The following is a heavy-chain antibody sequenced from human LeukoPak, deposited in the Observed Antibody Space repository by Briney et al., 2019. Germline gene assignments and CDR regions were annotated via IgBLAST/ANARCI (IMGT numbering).Heavy chain of an antibody. J-gene: IGHJ5*02. V-gene: IGHV3-23*01. D-gene: IGHD4/OR15-4a*01. CDR1: GFTFSGYA. CDR2: ISGSGGST. CDR3: AKEPRALTFDP. Sequence: GGSLRLSCAASGFTFSGYAMRWVRQAPGKGLEWVSAISGSGGSTYYADFVKGRFTISRDNSKNTLYLQMNSLRAEDTAVYYCAKEPRALTFDPWGQGTLVTVSS.